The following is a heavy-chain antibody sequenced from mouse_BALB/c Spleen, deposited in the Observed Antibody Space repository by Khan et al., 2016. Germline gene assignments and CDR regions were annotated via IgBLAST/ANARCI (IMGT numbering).Heavy chain of an antibody. CDR3: ASGWLL. CDR2: INTETGEP. D-gene: IGHD2-3*01. CDR1: GYTLTDYS. V-gene: IGHV9-2-1*01. Sequence: QIQLVQSGPELKKPRETVKISCKASGYTLTDYSMHWVKQAPGKGLKWMGWINTETGEPTYAEDFKGRCAFSLETSASTAYLQINNVKNEDTATYFCASGWLLWGQGTLVTVSA. J-gene: IGHJ3*01.